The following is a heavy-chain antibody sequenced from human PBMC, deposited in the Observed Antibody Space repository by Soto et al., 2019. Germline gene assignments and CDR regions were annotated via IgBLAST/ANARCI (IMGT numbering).Heavy chain of an antibody. V-gene: IGHV5-51*01. CDR3: AASIFYYGMDV. CDR2: IYPGDSDT. Sequence: PGESLKISCKGSGYTFTNYWIGWVRQMPGKGLEWMGIIYPGDSDTKYNPSFQGQVTISADKSITTTYLQWSSLRASDTAIYYCAASIFYYGMDVWGQGTTVTVSS. CDR1: GYTFTNYW. J-gene: IGHJ6*02.